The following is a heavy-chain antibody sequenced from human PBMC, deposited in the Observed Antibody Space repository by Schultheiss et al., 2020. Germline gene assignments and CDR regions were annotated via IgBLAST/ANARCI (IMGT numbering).Heavy chain of an antibody. D-gene: IGHD6-13*01. CDR3: AREAVRWYVNYFDY. V-gene: IGHV3-30*03. CDR2: ISYDGSNK. Sequence: GGSLRLSCAASGFSFSSYGIHWVRQAPGKGLEWVAVISYDGSNKYYADSVKGRFTISRDNAKNSLYLQMNSLRAEDTAVYYCAREAVRWYVNYFDYWGQGTLVTVSS. CDR1: GFSFSSYG. J-gene: IGHJ4*02.